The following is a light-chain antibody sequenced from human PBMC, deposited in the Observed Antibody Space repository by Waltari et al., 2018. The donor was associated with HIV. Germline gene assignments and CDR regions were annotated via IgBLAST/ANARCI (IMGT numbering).Light chain of an antibody. V-gene: IGLV2-14*01. Sequence: QSAPTPPASVSGSPGQSLTISSPGTSSDICHYKSVSWYQPSPGKAPKLMIYEVSNRPSGVSNRFSGSKSGNTASLTISGLQAEDEADYYCSSYISTTTLFGTGTKVTVL. CDR2: EVS. CDR1: SSDICHYKS. J-gene: IGLJ1*01. CDR3: SSYISTTTL.